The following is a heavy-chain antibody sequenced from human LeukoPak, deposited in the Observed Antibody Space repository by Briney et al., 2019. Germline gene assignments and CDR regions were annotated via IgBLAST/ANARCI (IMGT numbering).Heavy chain of an antibody. D-gene: IGHD2-21*01. Sequence: PGGSLRLSCAASGFTFSSYGMSWVRQAPGKGLEWVSAISGSDGSTYYADSVKGRFTISRDNSKNTLYLQMNSLRGEDTAVYYCAKERGGEFDYWGQGTLVTVSS. V-gene: IGHV3-23*01. CDR2: ISGSDGST. CDR3: AKERGGEFDY. CDR1: GFTFSSYG. J-gene: IGHJ4*02.